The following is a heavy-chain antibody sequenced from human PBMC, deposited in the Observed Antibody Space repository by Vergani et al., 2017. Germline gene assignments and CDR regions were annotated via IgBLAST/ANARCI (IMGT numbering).Heavy chain of an antibody. CDR2: ISSTGGST. Sequence: EVQLLESGGGLVQPGGSLRLSCAASGFTFNNYDMTWVRQAPGKGLEWVSAISSTGGSTYYAESMKGRFTISRDNSKNTQYLQMKSLRAEDTAVYYCAKGTSVALRSAFDIWGQGTMVTVSS. J-gene: IGHJ3*02. CDR1: GFTFNNYD. V-gene: IGHV3-23*01. CDR3: AKGTSVALRSAFDI. D-gene: IGHD6-19*01.